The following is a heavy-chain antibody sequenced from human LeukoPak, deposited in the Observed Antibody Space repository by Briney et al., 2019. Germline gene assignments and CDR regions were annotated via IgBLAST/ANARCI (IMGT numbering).Heavy chain of an antibody. CDR3: AATQYSSSWH. CDR1: GFSFSAYT. V-gene: IGHV3-30*02. Sequence: GGSLRLSCAASGFSFSAYTIHWVRQAPGKGLEWVAFIRFDGSNKYYADSVKGRFTISRDNSKNTLYLQMNSLGSEDTAVYYCAATQYSSSWHWGQGTLVTVSS. J-gene: IGHJ4*02. CDR2: IRFDGSNK. D-gene: IGHD6-13*01.